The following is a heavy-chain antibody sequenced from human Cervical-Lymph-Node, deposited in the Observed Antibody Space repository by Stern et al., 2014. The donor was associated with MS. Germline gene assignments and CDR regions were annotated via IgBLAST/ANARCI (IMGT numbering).Heavy chain of an antibody. CDR1: GFTFSSYG. CDR3: ARDRYSSSWYNYFDY. D-gene: IGHD6-13*01. CDR2: IWYDGSNK. J-gene: IGHJ4*02. V-gene: IGHV3-33*01. Sequence: VQLVESGGGVVQPGRSLRLSCAASGFTFSSYGMHWVRQAPGKGLEGVAVIWYDGSNKYYADSVKGRFTISRDNSKNTLYLQMNSLRAEDTAVYYCARDRYSSSWYNYFDYWGQGTLVTVSS.